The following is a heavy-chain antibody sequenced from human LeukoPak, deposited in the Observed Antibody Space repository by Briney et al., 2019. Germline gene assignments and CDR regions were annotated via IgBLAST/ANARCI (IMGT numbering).Heavy chain of an antibody. V-gene: IGHV4-59*01. CDR2: IYYSGST. CDR3: ARGDYGDYGYWYFDL. J-gene: IGHJ2*01. Sequence: SETLSLTCTVSGGSFSSYYWSWIRQPPGKGLEWIGYIYYSGSTNYNPSLKSRVTISVDTSKNQFSLKLSSVTAADTAVYYCARGDYGDYGYWYFDLWGRGTLVTVSS. CDR1: GGSFSSYY. D-gene: IGHD4-17*01.